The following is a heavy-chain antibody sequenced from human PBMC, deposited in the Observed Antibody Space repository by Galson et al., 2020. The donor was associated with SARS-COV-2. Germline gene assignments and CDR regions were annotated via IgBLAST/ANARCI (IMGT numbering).Heavy chain of an antibody. J-gene: IGHJ6*02. CDR3: ATSPEIAVAGYGMDV. D-gene: IGHD6-19*01. V-gene: IGHV3-21*01. Sequence: NSGGSLRLSCAASGFTFSSYSMNWVRQAPGKGLEWVSSISSSSSYIYYADSVKGRFTISRDNAKNSLYLQMNSLRAEDTAVYYCATSPEIAVAGYGMDVWGQGTTVTVSS. CDR2: ISSSSSYI. CDR1: GFTFSSYS.